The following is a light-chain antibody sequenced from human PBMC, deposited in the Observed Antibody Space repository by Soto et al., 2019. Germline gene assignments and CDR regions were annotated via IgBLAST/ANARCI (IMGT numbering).Light chain of an antibody. V-gene: IGKV1-5*03. CDR2: KAS. CDR3: QQTYTTRVYT. Sequence: DIQMTQSPSTLSGSVGDRVTITCRASQTISSWLAWYQQKPGKAPKLLIYKASTLKSGVPSRFSGSGSGTDFTLTISSLQLEDFATYYCQQTYTTRVYTFGQGTKLEFK. CDR1: QTISSW. J-gene: IGKJ2*01.